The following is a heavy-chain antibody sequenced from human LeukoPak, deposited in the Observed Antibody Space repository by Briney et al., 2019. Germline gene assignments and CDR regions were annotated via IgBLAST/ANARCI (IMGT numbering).Heavy chain of an antibody. D-gene: IGHD3-22*01. J-gene: IGHJ4*02. CDR3: ARDPRGPAGYDSPARDTFDY. CDR1: GFTFTHYA. V-gene: IGHV3-30*03. CDR2: IFYDGTIQ. Sequence: GGSLRLSCAASGFTFTHYAMHWVRQTPGKGLEWVAVIFYDGTIQYYTDSVRGRLIVCRDNPKNTLYLQMNSLRAEDTAVYYCARDPRGPAGYDSPARDTFDYWGQGTLVTVSS.